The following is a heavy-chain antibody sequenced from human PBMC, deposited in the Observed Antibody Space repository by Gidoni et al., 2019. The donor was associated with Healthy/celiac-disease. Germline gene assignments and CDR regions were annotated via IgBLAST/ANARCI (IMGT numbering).Heavy chain of an antibody. CDR3: ARGAPSRHEAVAGTFSQGRKNWFDP. V-gene: IGHV4-34*01. J-gene: IGHJ5*02. D-gene: IGHD6-19*01. CDR1: GGSFSGYY. Sequence: QVQLQQGGAGLLKPSETLSLTCAVYGGSFSGYYWRWFRQPPGKGLEWIGEINHSGSTNYNPSLKSRVTISVDTSKNHFSLKLSSVTAADTAVYYCARGAPSRHEAVAGTFSQGRKNWFDPWGQGTLVTVSS. CDR2: INHSGST.